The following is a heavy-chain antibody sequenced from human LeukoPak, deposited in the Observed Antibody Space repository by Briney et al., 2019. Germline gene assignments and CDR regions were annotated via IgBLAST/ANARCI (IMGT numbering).Heavy chain of an antibody. CDR3: ARETQQQLVARVGWFDP. V-gene: IGHV1-2*02. CDR2: INPNSGGT. D-gene: IGHD6-13*01. CDR1: GYTFTGYY. J-gene: IGHJ5*02. Sequence: GASVKVSCKASGYTFTGYYMHWVRQAPGQGLEWMGWINPNSGGTNYAQKFQGRVTMTRDTSISTAYMELSRLGSDDTAVYYCARETQQQLVARVGWFDPWGQGTLVTVSS.